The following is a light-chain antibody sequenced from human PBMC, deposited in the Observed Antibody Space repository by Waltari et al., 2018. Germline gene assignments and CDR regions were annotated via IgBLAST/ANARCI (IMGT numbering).Light chain of an antibody. J-gene: IGKJ1*01. V-gene: IGKV3-20*01. Sequence: EIVLTPSPGTLSLSPGERAPPSCRASLSVSSSYLAWYQQNPGQAPRLLIYGASNRATGIPDRFSGSGSGTDFTLTISRLEPEDFAVYYCQQYGSSPETFGQGTKVEIK. CDR3: QQYGSSPET. CDR2: GAS. CDR1: LSVSSSY.